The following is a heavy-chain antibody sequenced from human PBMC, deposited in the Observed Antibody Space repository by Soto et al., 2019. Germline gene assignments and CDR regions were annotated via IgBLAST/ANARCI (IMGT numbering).Heavy chain of an antibody. Sequence: QVQLVESGGGVVQPGRSLRLSCAASGFTFSSYDMHWVRQAPGKGLEWVAVIWYDGSNKYYADSVKGRFTISRDNSKNTLYLQMIRLGAEDTAVYYCARDRAIAVSGSGPFDYWGQGTLVTVSS. V-gene: IGHV3-33*01. J-gene: IGHJ4*02. CDR3: ARDRAIAVSGSGPFDY. CDR1: GFTFSSYD. CDR2: IWYDGSNK. D-gene: IGHD6-19*01.